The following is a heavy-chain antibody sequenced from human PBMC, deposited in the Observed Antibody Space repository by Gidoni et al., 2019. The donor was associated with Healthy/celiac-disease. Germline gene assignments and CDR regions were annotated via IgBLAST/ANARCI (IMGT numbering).Heavy chain of an antibody. CDR2: ISWNSGSI. CDR3: AKDITEYYYGSGSYLPS. J-gene: IGHJ5*02. Sequence: EVQLVASGGGLVQPGRSLRLSCAASGFTFADYAMHWVRQAPGKGLEWVSGISWNSGSIGYADSVKGRFTISRDNAKNSLYLQMNSLRAEDTALYYCAKDITEYYYGSGSYLPSWGQGTLVTVSS. D-gene: IGHD3-10*01. CDR1: GFTFADYA. V-gene: IGHV3-9*01.